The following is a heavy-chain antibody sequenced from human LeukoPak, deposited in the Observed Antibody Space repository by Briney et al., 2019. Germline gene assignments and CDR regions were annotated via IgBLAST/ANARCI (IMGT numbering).Heavy chain of an antibody. D-gene: IGHD2-15*01. V-gene: IGHV1-2*06. Sequence: EASVKVSCKASGYTLTAYYIYWVRQAPGQGLEWMGRINPNSGGTDYAQNFQGRVTMTRDTPISTAYMELSRLRSDDTAVYYCARGYCSGGTCYLVENWLDPWGQGTLVTVSS. CDR1: GYTLTAYY. CDR2: INPNSGGT. CDR3: ARGYCSGGTCYLVENWLDP. J-gene: IGHJ5*02.